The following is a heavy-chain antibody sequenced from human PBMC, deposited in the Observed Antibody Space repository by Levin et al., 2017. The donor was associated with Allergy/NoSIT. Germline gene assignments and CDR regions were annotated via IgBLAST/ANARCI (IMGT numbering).Heavy chain of an antibody. D-gene: IGHD2-15*01. CDR3: AGGYCSGGSCYGGPLSV. Sequence: GGSLRLSCAASGFTFSSYGMHWVRQAPGKGLEWVAVIWYDGSNKYYADSVKGRFTISRDNSKNTLYLQMNSLRAEDTAVYYCAGGYCSGGSCYGGPLSVWGQGTLVTVSS. CDR2: IWYDGSNK. J-gene: IGHJ4*02. CDR1: GFTFSSYG. V-gene: IGHV3-33*01.